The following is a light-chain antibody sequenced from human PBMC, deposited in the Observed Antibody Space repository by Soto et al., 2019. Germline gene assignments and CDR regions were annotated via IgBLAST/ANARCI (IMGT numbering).Light chain of an antibody. V-gene: IGLV3-21*01. CDR1: NLGSKS. CDR2: YDS. J-gene: IGLJ1*01. Sequence: SYELTQSPSVSVAPGQTATISCGGNNLGSKSVNWYQQKSGQAPVLVMSYDSDRPSGIPERFSGSNSGNTATLTLSRVESGDEADYYCQVWDTSDDHPVFGSGTKLTVL. CDR3: QVWDTSDDHPV.